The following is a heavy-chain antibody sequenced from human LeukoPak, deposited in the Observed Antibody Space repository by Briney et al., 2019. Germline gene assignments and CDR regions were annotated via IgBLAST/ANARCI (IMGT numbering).Heavy chain of an antibody. D-gene: IGHD3-3*01. CDR1: GGSIISYY. CDR3: AGVSRFLEWPDY. Sequence: SETLSLTCTVSGGSIISYYWSWIRQPAGKGLEWIGRIYTSGSTNYNPSLKSRVTMSIDTSKNQFSLKLTSVTAADTAVYYCAGVSRFLEWPDYWGQGTQVTVSS. J-gene: IGHJ4*02. V-gene: IGHV4-4*07. CDR2: IYTSGST.